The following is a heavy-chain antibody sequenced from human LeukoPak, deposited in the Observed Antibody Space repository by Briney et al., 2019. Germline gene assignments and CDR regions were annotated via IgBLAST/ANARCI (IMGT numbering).Heavy chain of an antibody. CDR3: VKDDRYFYGSGSPS. J-gene: IGHJ5*02. CDR1: GXTFSSYA. D-gene: IGHD3-10*01. V-gene: IGHV3-64D*09. CDR2: ISSNGGST. Sequence: GGSLRLSCSASGXTFSSYAMHWVRQAPGKGLEFVSTISSNGGSTYYADSVKGRFTISRDNPKNTLYLQVSSLRAEDTALYYCVKDDRYFYGSGSPSWGQGTLVTVSS.